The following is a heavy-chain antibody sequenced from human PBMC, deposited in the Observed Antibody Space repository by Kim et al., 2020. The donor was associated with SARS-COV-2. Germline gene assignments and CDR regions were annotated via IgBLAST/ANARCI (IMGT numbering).Heavy chain of an antibody. J-gene: IGHJ5*02. CDR2: T. CDR3: AKKWVLNWFDP. V-gene: IGHV3-23*01. Sequence: TYYADSVKGRFTIARDNSKNTLYLQMNSRRAEDTAVYYCAKKWVLNWFDPWGQGTLVTVSS. D-gene: IGHD1-26*01.